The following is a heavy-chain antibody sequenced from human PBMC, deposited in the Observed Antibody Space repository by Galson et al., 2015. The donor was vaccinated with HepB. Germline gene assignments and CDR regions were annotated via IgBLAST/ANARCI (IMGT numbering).Heavy chain of an antibody. V-gene: IGHV3-30*18. CDR2: ISYDGSNK. J-gene: IGHJ4*02. Sequence: SLRLSCAASGFTFSSYGMHWVRQAPGKGLEWVAVISYDGSNKYYADSVKGRFTISRDNSKNTLYLQMNSLRAEDTAVYYCAKRATAYYDFWSGYYYFDYWGQGTLVTVSS. D-gene: IGHD3-3*01. CDR1: GFTFSSYG. CDR3: AKRATAYYDFWSGYYYFDY.